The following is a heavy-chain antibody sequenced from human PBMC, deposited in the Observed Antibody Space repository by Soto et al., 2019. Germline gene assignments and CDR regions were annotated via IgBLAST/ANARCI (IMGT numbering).Heavy chain of an antibody. J-gene: IGHJ5*02. CDR3: VRTRSQLNWFDP. CDR1: GGSFSGYY. Sequence: SETLSLTCAVYGGSFSGYYWSWIRQPPGRGLEWIGEINHSGSTNYNPSLKSRVTISVDTSKNQFSLKLSSVTAADTAVYYCVRTRSQLNWFDPWGQGTLVTV. V-gene: IGHV4-34*01. CDR2: INHSGST. D-gene: IGHD2-2*01.